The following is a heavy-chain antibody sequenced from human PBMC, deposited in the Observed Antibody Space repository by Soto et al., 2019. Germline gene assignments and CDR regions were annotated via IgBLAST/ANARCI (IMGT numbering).Heavy chain of an antibody. J-gene: IGHJ6*02. D-gene: IGHD2-15*01. Sequence: GGSLRLSCAASGFTFSSHAMHWVRQAPGKGLEWVALIWYDGSSKYYADSVKGRFTISRDNSKNTLYLQMNSLRAEDTAVYYCARDGGSYCSGGSCYPYGMDVWGQGTTVTVSS. CDR3: ARDGGSYCSGGSCYPYGMDV. V-gene: IGHV3-33*01. CDR1: GFTFSSHA. CDR2: IWYDGSSK.